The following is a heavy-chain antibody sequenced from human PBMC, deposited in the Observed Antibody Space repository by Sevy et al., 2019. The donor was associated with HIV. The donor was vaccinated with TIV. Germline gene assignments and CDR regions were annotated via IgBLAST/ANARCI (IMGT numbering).Heavy chain of an antibody. CDR3: ARNWVSEGAYCSGGSCPYSHGMDI. D-gene: IGHD2-15*01. CDR1: GFNLNIYG. V-gene: IGHV1-18*01. J-gene: IGHJ6*01. Sequence: ASVKVSCKASGFNLNIYGISWVRQAPGQGLEWLGWSSGDNGNSKYPQKLQGRVTMTTDTSTSTAYMELRSLRSDETAVYYCARNWVSEGAYCSGGSCPYSHGMDIWGQGTTVTVSS. CDR2: SSGDNGNS.